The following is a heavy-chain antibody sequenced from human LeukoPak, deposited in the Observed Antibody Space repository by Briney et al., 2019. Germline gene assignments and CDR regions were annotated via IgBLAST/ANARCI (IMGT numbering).Heavy chain of an antibody. Sequence: ASVKVSCKASGYTFTGYYMHWVRQAPGQGLEWMGWISAYNGNTNYAQKLQGRVTMTTDTSTSTAYMELRSLRSDDTAVYYCARHRSGYVQDYWGQGTLVTVSS. D-gene: IGHD5-12*01. CDR2: ISAYNGNT. CDR3: ARHRSGYVQDY. J-gene: IGHJ4*02. V-gene: IGHV1-18*04. CDR1: GYTFTGYY.